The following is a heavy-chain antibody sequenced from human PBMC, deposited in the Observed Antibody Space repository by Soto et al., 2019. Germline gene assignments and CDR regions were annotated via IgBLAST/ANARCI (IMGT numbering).Heavy chain of an antibody. J-gene: IGHJ3*02. CDR1: GFTFSSYG. CDR2: ISYDGSNK. CDR3: AKERCRAVTYRDAFDI. D-gene: IGHD4-17*01. V-gene: IGHV3-30*18. Sequence: QVQLVESGGGVVQPGRSLRLSCAASGFTFSSYGMHWVRQAPGKGLEWVAVISYDGSNKYYADSVKGRFTISRDNSKNTLYLQMNSLRAADTAVYYCAKERCRAVTYRDAFDIWGQGTMVTVSS.